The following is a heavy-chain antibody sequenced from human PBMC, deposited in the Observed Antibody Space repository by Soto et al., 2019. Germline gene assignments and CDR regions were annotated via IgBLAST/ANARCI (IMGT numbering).Heavy chain of an antibody. V-gene: IGHV4-34*01. CDR1: GGSFSGYY. CDR2: INHSGST. J-gene: IGHJ6*02. Sequence: SETLSLTCAVYGGSFSGYYWSWIRQPPGKGLEWIGEINHSGSTNYNPSLKSRVTISVDTSKNQFSLKLSSVTAADTVVYYCARGRPDRKNYYYYYGMDVWGQGTTVTVSS. CDR3: ARGRPDRKNYYYYYGMDV.